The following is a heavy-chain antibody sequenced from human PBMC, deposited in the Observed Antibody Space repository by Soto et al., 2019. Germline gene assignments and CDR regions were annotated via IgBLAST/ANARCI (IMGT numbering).Heavy chain of an antibody. V-gene: IGHV1-2*02. Sequence: ASVKVSCKASGYTFTGYYMHWVRQAPGQGLEWMGWINPNSGGTNYAQKFQGRVTMTRDTSISTAYMELSRLRSDDTAVYYCARGASGSYLGSGYWGQGTLVTVSS. CDR3: ARGASGSYLGSGY. CDR2: INPNSGGT. CDR1: GYTFTGYY. D-gene: IGHD1-26*01. J-gene: IGHJ4*02.